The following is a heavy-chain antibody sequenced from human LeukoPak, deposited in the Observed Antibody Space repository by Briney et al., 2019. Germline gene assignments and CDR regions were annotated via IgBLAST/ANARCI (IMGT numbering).Heavy chain of an antibody. D-gene: IGHD4/OR15-4a*01. V-gene: IGHV3-33*08. CDR2: IRYDGSNT. Sequence: GGSLRLSCAASGFTFSSYDMHWVRQAPGKGLEWVAFIRYDGSNTYYADSVKGRFTISRDNSKNTLYLQMNSLRAEDTAVYYCARRAGAYSHPYDYWGQGTLVTVSS. J-gene: IGHJ4*02. CDR1: GFTFSSYD. CDR3: ARRAGAYSHPYDY.